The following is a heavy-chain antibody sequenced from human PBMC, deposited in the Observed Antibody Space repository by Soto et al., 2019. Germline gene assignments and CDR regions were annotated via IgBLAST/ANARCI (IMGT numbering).Heavy chain of an antibody. CDR3: AKEGVSCSSTSCSLYYYYMDV. Sequence: GGSLRLSCAASGFTFDDYAMHWVRQAPGKGLEWVSGISWNSGSIGYADSVKGRFTISRDNAKNSLYLQMNSLRAEDTALYYCAKEGVSCSSTSCSLYYYYMDVWGKGTTVTVSS. CDR2: ISWNSGSI. J-gene: IGHJ6*03. CDR1: GFTFDDYA. V-gene: IGHV3-9*01. D-gene: IGHD2-2*01.